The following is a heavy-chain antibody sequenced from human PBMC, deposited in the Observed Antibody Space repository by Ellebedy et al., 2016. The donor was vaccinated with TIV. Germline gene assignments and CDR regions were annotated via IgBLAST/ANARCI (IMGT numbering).Heavy chain of an antibody. CDR2: IIPIFGTA. V-gene: IGHV1-69*13. CDR3: ARERNRGFGESTPQLDY. CDR1: GGTFSSYA. J-gene: IGHJ4*02. D-gene: IGHD3-10*01. Sequence: AASVKVSCKASGGTFSSYAISWVRQAPGQGLEWMGGIIPIFGTANYAQKFQGRVTITADESTSTAYMELSSLRSEDTAVYYCARERNRGFGESTPQLDYWGQGTLVTVSS.